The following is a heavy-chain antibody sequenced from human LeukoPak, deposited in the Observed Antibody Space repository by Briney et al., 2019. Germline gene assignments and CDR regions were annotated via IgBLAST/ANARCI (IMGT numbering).Heavy chain of an antibody. CDR2: INPNSGGT. CDR3: ARGATYYYDSSGYFYPHPPEYFQH. D-gene: IGHD3-22*01. V-gene: IGHV1-2*02. J-gene: IGHJ1*01. CDR1: GYTFTGIY. Sequence: ASVKVSCKASGYTFTGIYMHWVRQAPGQGLEWMGWINPNSGGTNYAQKFQGRVTMTRDTSISTAYMELSRLRSDDTAVYYCARGATYYYDSSGYFYPHPPEYFQHWGQGTLVTVSS.